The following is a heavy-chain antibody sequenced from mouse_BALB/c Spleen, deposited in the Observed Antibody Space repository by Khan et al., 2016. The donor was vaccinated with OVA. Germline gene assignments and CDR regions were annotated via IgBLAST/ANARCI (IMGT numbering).Heavy chain of an antibody. V-gene: IGHV1S137*01. D-gene: IGHD1-3*01. CDR1: GYTFTDFA. Sequence: QVQLQQSGAELVRPGVSVKLSCKGSGYTFTDFAMHWVKQSHAKSLEWIGVISTYYGDATYNQKFKGKATMTVDNSSSTAYMELARLTSDYSAIYYCARGSGNSRFAYWGQGTLVTVSA. CDR3: ARGSGNSRFAY. J-gene: IGHJ3*01. CDR2: ISTYYGDA.